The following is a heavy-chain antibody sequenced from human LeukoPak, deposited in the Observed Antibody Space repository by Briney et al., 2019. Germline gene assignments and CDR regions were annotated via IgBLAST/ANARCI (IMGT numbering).Heavy chain of an antibody. CDR3: VTYYFDSSGPKKNY. CDR2: INHSGST. J-gene: IGHJ4*02. CDR1: GFTLSTNA. V-gene: IGHV4-34*08. D-gene: IGHD3-22*01. Sequence: GSLRLSCLTSGFTLSTNAMSWVRQAPGKGLEWIGEINHSGSTNYNPSLKSRVTISVDTSKKQFSLKLSSVTAADTAVYYCVTYYFDSSGPKKNYWGQGTLVTVSS.